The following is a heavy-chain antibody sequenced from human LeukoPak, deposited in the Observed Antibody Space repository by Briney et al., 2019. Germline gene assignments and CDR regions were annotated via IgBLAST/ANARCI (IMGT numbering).Heavy chain of an antibody. V-gene: IGHV3-48*03. CDR3: SRDRGGGDIYFDY. CDR1: GFTFSSYG. J-gene: IGHJ4*02. CDR2: ISRSGATI. D-gene: IGHD2-21*02. Sequence: GGSLRLSCASSGFTFSSYGMNWVRQAPGKGPEWISYISRSGATIYYADSVKGRFTISRDNAKNSLYLQMSSLGAEDTAIYYCSRDRGGGDIYFDYWGQGTLVTVSS.